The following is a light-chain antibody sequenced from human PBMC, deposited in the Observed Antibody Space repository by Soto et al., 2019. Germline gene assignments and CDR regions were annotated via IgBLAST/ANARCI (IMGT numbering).Light chain of an antibody. CDR1: HSVRSN. J-gene: IGKJ5*01. CDR3: QQYNDRPTIT. V-gene: IGKV3-15*01. CDR2: AAS. Sequence: ETVRTQSPVTLSLSPGDRATLSCRASHSVRSNLAWYQQKPCQPPRLLIYAASTRATGIPGRFSGSGSGTEFTLTISSLQSEDSAVYYGQQYNDRPTITFGQGTRLEIK.